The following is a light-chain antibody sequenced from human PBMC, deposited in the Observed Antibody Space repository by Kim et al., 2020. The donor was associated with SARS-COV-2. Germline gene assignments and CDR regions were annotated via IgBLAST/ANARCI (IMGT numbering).Light chain of an antibody. Sequence: PGERATLSCRASQSVSSRYLAWYQQKPGQAPRLLIYAASSRATGIPDRFSGSGSGTDFTLTIRRLEPEDFAVYYCQQHDNSPSWTFGQGTKVDIK. CDR2: AAS. V-gene: IGKV3-20*01. CDR3: QQHDNSPSWT. J-gene: IGKJ1*01. CDR1: QSVSSRY.